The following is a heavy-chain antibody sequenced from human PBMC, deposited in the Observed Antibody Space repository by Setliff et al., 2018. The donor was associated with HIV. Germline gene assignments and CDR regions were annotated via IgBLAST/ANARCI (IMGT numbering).Heavy chain of an antibody. D-gene: IGHD5-18*01. Sequence: GESLKISCAASGFTFSSYSMNWVRQAPGKGLEWVSSITSRSSYMYYADSVKGRFTISRNNAKNSLYLQMNSLRAEDTAVYYCARDGYSYGFFDYWGQGTLVTSPQ. CDR1: GFTFSSYS. CDR3: ARDGYSYGFFDY. J-gene: IGHJ4*02. CDR2: ITSRSSYM. V-gene: IGHV3-21*01.